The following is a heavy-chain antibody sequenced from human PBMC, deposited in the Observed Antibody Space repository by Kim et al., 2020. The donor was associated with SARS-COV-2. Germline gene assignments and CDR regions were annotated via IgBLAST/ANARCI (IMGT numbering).Heavy chain of an antibody. CDR3: ARPLRKPHVLRFLEWLFIPGDY. CDR1: GFTFSSYA. V-gene: IGHV3-23*01. CDR2: ISGSGGST. J-gene: IGHJ4*02. D-gene: IGHD3-3*01. Sequence: GGSLRLSCAASGFTFSSYAMSWVRQAPGKGLEWVSAISGSGGSTYYADSVKGRFTISRDNSKNTLYLQMNSLRAEDTAVYYCARPLRKPHVLRFLEWLFIPGDYWGQGTLVTVSS.